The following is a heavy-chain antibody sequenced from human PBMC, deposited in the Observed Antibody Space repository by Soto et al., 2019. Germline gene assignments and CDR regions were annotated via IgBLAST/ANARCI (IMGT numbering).Heavy chain of an antibody. CDR2: INHSGST. CDR1: GGSFSGYY. D-gene: IGHD2-8*01. Sequence: SETLSLTCAVYGGSFSGYYWSWIRQPPGKGLEWIGEINHSGSTNYNPSLKSRVTISVDTSKNQFSLKLSSVTAADTAVYYCARARRCTNGVCYPLYYYYYMDVWGKGTTVTVSS. CDR3: ARARRCTNGVCYPLYYYYYMDV. V-gene: IGHV4-34*01. J-gene: IGHJ6*03.